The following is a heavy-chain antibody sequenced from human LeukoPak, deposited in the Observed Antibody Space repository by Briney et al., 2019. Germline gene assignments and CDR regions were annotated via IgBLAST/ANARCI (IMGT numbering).Heavy chain of an antibody. D-gene: IGHD1-26*01. V-gene: IGHV4-59*01. CDR1: GGSFTSYY. CDR3: ARGQGGNYYLNYFDY. J-gene: IGHJ4*02. Sequence: SETLSLTCTVTGGSFTSYYWSWIRQPPGKGLEWIGHFYYSGSTSYNPSLKGRVTISVDTSRNQFSLKLTSVTAADTAVYYCARGQGGNYYLNYFDYWGQGALVTVSS. CDR2: FYYSGST.